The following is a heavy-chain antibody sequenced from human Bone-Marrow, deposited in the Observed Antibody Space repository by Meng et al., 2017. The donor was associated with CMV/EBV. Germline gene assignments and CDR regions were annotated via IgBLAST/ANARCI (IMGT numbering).Heavy chain of an antibody. D-gene: IGHD6-13*01. CDR3: ARGRYSSSWYQNWFDP. CDR2: IIPIFGTA. V-gene: IGHV1-69*05. J-gene: IGHJ5*02. CDR1: GGTFSSYA. Sequence: SVKVSCKASGGTFSSYAISWVRQAPGQGLEWMGGIIPIFGTANYAQKFQGRVTITTDESTSTAYMELSSLRSEDTAVYYCARGRYSSSWYQNWFDPWGQGTLVTVSS.